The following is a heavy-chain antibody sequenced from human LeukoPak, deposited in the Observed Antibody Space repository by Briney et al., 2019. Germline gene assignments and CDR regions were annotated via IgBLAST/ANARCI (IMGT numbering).Heavy chain of an antibody. CDR1: GYTFTSYG. CDR3: AIGGNSMGYYYYYMDV. V-gene: IGHV1-18*01. CDR2: ISAYNGNT. J-gene: IGHJ6*03. Sequence: ASVKVSCKASGYTFTSYGISWVRQAPGQGLEWMGRISAYNGNTNYAQKLQGRVTMTTDTSTSTTYMELRSLRSDDTAVYYRAIGGNSMGYYYYYMDVWGKGTTVTVSS. D-gene: IGHD4-23*01.